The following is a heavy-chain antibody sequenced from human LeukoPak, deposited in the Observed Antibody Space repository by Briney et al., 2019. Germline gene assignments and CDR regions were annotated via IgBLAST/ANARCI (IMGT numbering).Heavy chain of an antibody. J-gene: IGHJ4*02. CDR1: GFTFNTYA. Sequence: GESLRLSCAASGFTFNTYALHWVRQAPGKGLEFVSAISSNGASTCYANSVKGRFTISRDNSKNTLYLQMGSLRAEDMAMYYCARIMIRGAPSDNWGQGTLVTVSS. D-gene: IGHD3-10*01. CDR3: ARIMIRGAPSDN. CDR2: ISSNGAST. V-gene: IGHV3-64*01.